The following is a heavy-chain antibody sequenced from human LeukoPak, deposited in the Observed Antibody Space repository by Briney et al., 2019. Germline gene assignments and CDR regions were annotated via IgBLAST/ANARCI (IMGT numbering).Heavy chain of an antibody. Sequence: GGSLRLSCTASGFTFSDYYMSWIRQAPGKGLEWVSYISSSGSTIYYADSVKGRFTISRDNAKNSLYLQMNSLRAEDTAVYYCARDLPARGSGEMARYFDYWGQGTLVTVSS. D-gene: IGHD5-24*01. CDR1: GFTFSDYY. CDR2: ISSSGSTI. CDR3: ARDLPARGSGEMARYFDY. J-gene: IGHJ4*02. V-gene: IGHV3-11*01.